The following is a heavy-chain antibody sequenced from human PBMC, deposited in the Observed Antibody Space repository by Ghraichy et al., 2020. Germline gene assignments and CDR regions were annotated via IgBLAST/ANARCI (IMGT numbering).Heavy chain of an antibody. CDR3: AKDRDYYDSSGYYFNAFDI. J-gene: IGHJ3*02. CDR2: IRGSGSST. Sequence: GASLRLSCAASAFTFSSYAMTWVRQAPGKGLEWVSTIRGSGSSTYYTDSVKGRFTISRDNSKNTLYLQMNSLRAEDTAVYYCAKDRDYYDSSGYYFNAFDIWGQGTLVTVSS. D-gene: IGHD3-22*01. V-gene: IGHV3-23*01. CDR1: AFTFSSYA.